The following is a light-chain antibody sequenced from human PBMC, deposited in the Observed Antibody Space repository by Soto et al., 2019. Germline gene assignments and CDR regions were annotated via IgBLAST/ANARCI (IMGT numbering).Light chain of an antibody. V-gene: IGLV1-44*01. J-gene: IGLJ3*02. CDR3: AAWDGSLNGWV. Sequence: QAVVTQAPSASGTPGQRVTISCSGSSSSIGSNTVSWYQQVPGMAPKLLIYSNDQRPSGVPDRFSGSKSGTSASLAIGGLQSEDEADYYCAAWDGSLNGWVFGGGTKLTVL. CDR2: SND. CDR1: SSSIGSNT.